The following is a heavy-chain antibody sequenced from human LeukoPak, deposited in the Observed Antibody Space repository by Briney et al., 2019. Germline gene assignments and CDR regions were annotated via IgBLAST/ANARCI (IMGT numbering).Heavy chain of an antibody. CDR1: GYTFTSYG. J-gene: IGHJ4*02. D-gene: IGHD2-2*01. V-gene: IGHV1-18*01. CDR2: ISAYNGNT. Sequence: GASVKVSCKASGYTFTSYGISWVRQAPGQGLEWMGWISAYNGNTNYAQKLQGRVTMTTDTSTSTAYMELRSLRAEDTAVYYCAKEWGAFCISTSCPTYFDYWGQGTLVTVSS. CDR3: AKEWGAFCISTSCPTYFDY.